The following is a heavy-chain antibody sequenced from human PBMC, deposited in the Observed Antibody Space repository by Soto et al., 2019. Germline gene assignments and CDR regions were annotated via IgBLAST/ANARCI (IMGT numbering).Heavy chain of an antibody. J-gene: IGHJ6*02. CDR3: AREPRYCSGGSCYSYYYGMDV. V-gene: IGHV4-31*03. CDR2: IYYSGST. D-gene: IGHD2-15*01. Sequence: QVQLQESGPGLVKPSQTLSLTCTVSGGSISSGGYYWSWIRQHPGKGLEWIGYIYYSGSTYYNPSLQGRVTISVDTSKNQSSLKLSSVTAADTAVYYCAREPRYCSGGSCYSYYYGMDVWGQGTTVTVSS. CDR1: GGSISSGGYY.